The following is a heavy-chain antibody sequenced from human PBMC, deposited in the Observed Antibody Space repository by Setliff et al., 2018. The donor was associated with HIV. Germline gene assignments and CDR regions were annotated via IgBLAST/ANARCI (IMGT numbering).Heavy chain of an antibody. CDR1: GDSTSSSHYY. CDR3: AKCSGTWDYNWFNP. V-gene: IGHV4-39*01. J-gene: IGHJ5*02. Sequence: LTCTVFGDSTSSSHYYWAWFRRPPGQGLEWVASLYYDGRFYHSPSLRGRVSISVDRSTNQVFLQLTSVTARDTAIYYCAKCSGTWDYNWFNPWGPGTLVTVSS. D-gene: IGHD3-10*02. CDR2: LYYDGRF.